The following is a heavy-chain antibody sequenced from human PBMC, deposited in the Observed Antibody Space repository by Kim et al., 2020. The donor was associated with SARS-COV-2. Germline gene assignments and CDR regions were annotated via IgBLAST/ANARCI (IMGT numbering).Heavy chain of an antibody. CDR2: ISYDGSNK. V-gene: IGHV3-30-3*01. D-gene: IGHD6-13*01. J-gene: IGHJ4*02. Sequence: GGSLRLSCAASGFTFSSYAMHWVRQAPGKGLEWVAVISYDGSNKYYADSVKGRFTISRDNSKNTLYLQMNSLRAEDTAVYYCARTYAAAGTDALSFNYWGQGTLVTVSS. CDR1: GFTFSSYA. CDR3: ARTYAAAGTDALSFNY.